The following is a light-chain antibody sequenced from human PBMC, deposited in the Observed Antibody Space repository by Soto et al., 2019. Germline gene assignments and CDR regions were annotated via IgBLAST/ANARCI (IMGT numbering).Light chain of an antibody. Sequence: DIQMTQSPSSLSASVGDRVTITCRASQSISSYLNWYQQKPGKAPKLLISGVFSLQSGVPSRFSGSGSGTDCTLTINSLQPEDFATYYCQQSYSSPWTFGQGTKVEIK. CDR2: GVF. V-gene: IGKV1-39*01. J-gene: IGKJ1*01. CDR1: QSISSY. CDR3: QQSYSSPWT.